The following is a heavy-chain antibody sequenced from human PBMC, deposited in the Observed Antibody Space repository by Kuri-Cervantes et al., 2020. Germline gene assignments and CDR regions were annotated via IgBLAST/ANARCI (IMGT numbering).Heavy chain of an antibody. Sequence: GESLKISCAASGFTFNIYAMNWVRQAPGKGLEWVSIVSGSGDSTSYADSVKGRFTISRDNSKNTLYLQMNSLRAEDTATYYCTRTDISSWYADYWGQGTLVTVSS. D-gene: IGHD6-13*01. V-gene: IGHV3-23*01. J-gene: IGHJ4*02. CDR3: TRTDISSWYADY. CDR1: GFTFNIYA. CDR2: VSGSGDST.